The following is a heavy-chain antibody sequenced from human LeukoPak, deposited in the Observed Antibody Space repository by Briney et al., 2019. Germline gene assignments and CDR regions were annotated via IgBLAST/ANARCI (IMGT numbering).Heavy chain of an antibody. D-gene: IGHD3-22*01. CDR1: GYSFTSYW. J-gene: IGHJ4*02. Sequence: GGALKISCKGSGYSFTSYWIGWVRQMPGKGLAWMGIIYPGDSDTRYSQSCQGQVTISADKSISAAYLQWSSLKASDTAMYYCARSLADSSGYLYWGQGTLVTVSS. CDR3: ARSLADSSGYLY. CDR2: IYPGDSDT. V-gene: IGHV5-51*01.